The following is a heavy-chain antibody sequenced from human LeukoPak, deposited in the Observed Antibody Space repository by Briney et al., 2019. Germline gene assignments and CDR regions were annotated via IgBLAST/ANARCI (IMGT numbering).Heavy chain of an antibody. CDR2: IKGDGSST. V-gene: IGHV3-74*01. CDR3: ARDGYSFGHDFDY. Sequence: GGSLRLSCAASGFTFSSYSMNWVRHTPGKGLVWVSRIKGDGSSTSYADSVKGRFTISRDNAKNTLYPQMNSLRAEDTAVYYCARDGYSFGHDFDYWGQGTLVTVSS. CDR1: GFTFSSYS. J-gene: IGHJ4*02. D-gene: IGHD5-18*01.